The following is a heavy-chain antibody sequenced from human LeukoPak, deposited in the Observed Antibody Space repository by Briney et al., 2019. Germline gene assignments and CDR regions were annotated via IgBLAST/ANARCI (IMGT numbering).Heavy chain of an antibody. CDR2: INQDGSDK. V-gene: IGHV3-7*03. Sequence: PGGSLRLSCAASGFTFSSYWMTWVRQGPGKGLEWVASINQDGSDKYYVDSVKGRFTISRDNAKNSLYLQMNSLRAEDTAVYYCARDQARYYYDSSGYWLYWGQGTLVTVSS. CDR3: ARDQARYYYDSSGYWLY. J-gene: IGHJ4*02. D-gene: IGHD3-22*01. CDR1: GFTFSSYW.